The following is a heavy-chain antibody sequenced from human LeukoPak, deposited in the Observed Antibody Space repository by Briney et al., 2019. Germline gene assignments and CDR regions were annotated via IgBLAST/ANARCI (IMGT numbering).Heavy chain of an antibody. J-gene: IGHJ4*02. V-gene: IGHV3-21*01. Sequence: PGGSLRLSCAASGFTFSSYSMNWVRQAPGKGLEWVSSISSSSYIYYADSVKGRFTISRDNAKNSLYLQMNSLRAEDTAVYYCARDLGYCTNGVCYAPFAFDYWGQGTLVTVSS. D-gene: IGHD2-8*01. CDR1: GFTFSSYS. CDR3: ARDLGYCTNGVCYAPFAFDY. CDR2: ISSSSYI.